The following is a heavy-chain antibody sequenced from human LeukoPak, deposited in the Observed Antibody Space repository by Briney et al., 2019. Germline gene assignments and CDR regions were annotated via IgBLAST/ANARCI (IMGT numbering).Heavy chain of an antibody. V-gene: IGHV3-23*01. CDR3: AKGVYYYDSSGYYYGY. CDR1: GFTFNSYA. CDR2: ISGSGGST. Sequence: GGSLRLSCAASGFTFNSYAMSWVRQAPGKGLEWVSAISGSGGSTYYADSVKGRFTISRDNSKNTLYLQMNSLRAEDTAVYYCAKGVYYYDSSGYYYGYWGQGTLVTVSS. D-gene: IGHD3-22*01. J-gene: IGHJ4*02.